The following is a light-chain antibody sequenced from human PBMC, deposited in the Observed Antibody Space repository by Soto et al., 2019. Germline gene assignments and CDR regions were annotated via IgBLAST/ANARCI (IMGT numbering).Light chain of an antibody. CDR1: QTISHW. V-gene: IGKV1-5*01. CDR2: DAS. CDR3: QQYNTYWT. Sequence: DIHLTQSHSTLSASVGDRVTITCRASQTISHWLAWYQQKPGKAPKLLIFDASNLENGVPSRFSGSGSGTEFTLTITGLQPDDFATYYCQQYNTYWTFGQGTKV. J-gene: IGKJ1*01.